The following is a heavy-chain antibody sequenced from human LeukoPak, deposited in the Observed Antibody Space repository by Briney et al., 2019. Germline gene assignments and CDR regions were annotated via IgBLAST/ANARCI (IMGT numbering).Heavy chain of an antibody. CDR2: IFSGGTT. Sequence: PGGSLRLSCAASGFTVSNTYMSWVRQAPGKGLEWVSVIFSGGTTYYADSVKGRFTISRDNSKNTLYLQMNSLRAEDTAVYYCAKDREVVVVAATTFDIWGQGTMVTVSS. D-gene: IGHD2-15*01. J-gene: IGHJ3*02. V-gene: IGHV3-53*01. CDR1: GFTVSNTY. CDR3: AKDREVVVVAATTFDI.